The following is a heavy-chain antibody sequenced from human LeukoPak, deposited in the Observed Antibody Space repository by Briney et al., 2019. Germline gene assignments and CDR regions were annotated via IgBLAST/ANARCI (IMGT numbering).Heavy chain of an antibody. CDR2: ISGSGGST. J-gene: IGHJ4*02. Sequence: PGGSLRLSCSASGFTFSSYAMSWVRQAPGKALEWFSAISGSGGSTYYADSVKGRFTISRDNSKNTLYLQMNSLRAEDTAVYYCAKASAMIVAVSKPFDSWGEGSLVTVSP. V-gene: IGHV3-23*01. D-gene: IGHD3-22*01. CDR3: AKASAMIVAVSKPFDS. CDR1: GFTFSSYA.